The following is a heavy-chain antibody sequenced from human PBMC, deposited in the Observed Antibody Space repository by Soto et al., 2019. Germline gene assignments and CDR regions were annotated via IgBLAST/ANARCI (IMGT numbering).Heavy chain of an antibody. Sequence: GGSLRLSCAASGFTFSDAWMRWVRQAPGKGLEWVGRIKSKTDGGTAEYAAPVEGRFTISRDDSKRTLYLQMNSLKTEDTAVYYCTIGLRWTSTYDYWGQGALVTVSS. CDR1: GFTFSDAW. CDR2: IKSKTDGGTA. D-gene: IGHD4-17*01. V-gene: IGHV3-15*01. CDR3: TIGLRWTSTYDY. J-gene: IGHJ4*02.